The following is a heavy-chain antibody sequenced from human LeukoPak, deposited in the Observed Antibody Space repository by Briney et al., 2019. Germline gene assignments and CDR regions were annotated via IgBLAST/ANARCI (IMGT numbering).Heavy chain of an antibody. CDR2: VHHTGVT. CDR1: GGSITSLY. V-gene: IGHV4-59*11. CDR3: VRSATIAVFRYGMDV. Sequence: SETLSLTCSVSGGSITSLYWSWVRQPPGKGLESVGYVHHTGVTNYNPSLRGRVTVSMGASKNQFYLKLNSVTAADTAVYYCVRSATIAVFRYGMDVWGQGTTVTVSS. J-gene: IGHJ6*02. D-gene: IGHD6-19*01.